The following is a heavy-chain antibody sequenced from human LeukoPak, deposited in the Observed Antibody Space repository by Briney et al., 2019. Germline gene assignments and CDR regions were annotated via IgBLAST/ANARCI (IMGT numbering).Heavy chain of an antibody. CDR1: GYTFTDYY. CDR3: ARDDRGSFKSPDY. D-gene: IGHD3-10*01. V-gene: IGHV1-2*02. J-gene: IGHJ4*02. CDR2: IKPKSGGT. Sequence: ASVKVSCKASGYTFTDYYMHWVRQAPGQGLEWMGWIKPKSGGTNYAQKFQGRVTVTSDTSISTAYMDLSRLRSDDTGVYYCARDDRGSFKSPDYWGQRTLVTVSS.